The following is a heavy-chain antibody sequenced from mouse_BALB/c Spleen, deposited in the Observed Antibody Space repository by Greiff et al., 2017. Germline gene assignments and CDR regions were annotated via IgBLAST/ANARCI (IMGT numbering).Heavy chain of an antibody. Sequence: VQLQQSGTVLARPGASVKMSCKASGYTFTSYWMHWVKQRPGQGLEWIGAIYPGDGDTRYTQKFKGKATLTADKSSSTAYMQLSSLASEDSAVYYCARGGNYPYAMDYWGQGTSVTVSS. V-gene: IGHV1-87*01. J-gene: IGHJ4*01. D-gene: IGHD2-1*01. CDR3: ARGGNYPYAMDY. CDR1: GYTFTSYW. CDR2: IYPGDGDT.